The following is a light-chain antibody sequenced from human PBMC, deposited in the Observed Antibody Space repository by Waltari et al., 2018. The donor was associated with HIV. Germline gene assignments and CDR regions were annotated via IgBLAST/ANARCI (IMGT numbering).Light chain of an antibody. CDR3: STWQDGLNGVL. J-gene: IGLJ2*01. V-gene: IGLV1-44*01. CDR1: SSNIGDNT. CDR2: NDD. Sequence: QSVLTQPPSASGTFGPRVAISCSGSSSNIGDNTVTWYQQVPGAAPKLLIYNDDQRPSGVPDRFSGSKSGTSASLAINGLQSEDEGTYYCSTWQDGLNGVLFGGGTELAVL.